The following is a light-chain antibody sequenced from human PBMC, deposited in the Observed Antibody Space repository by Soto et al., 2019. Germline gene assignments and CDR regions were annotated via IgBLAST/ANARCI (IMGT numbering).Light chain of an antibody. CDR1: QSVSSN. J-gene: IGKJ3*01. Sequence: DIVMTQSPATLSVSPGERATLSCRASQSVSSNLAWYQQKPGQAPRLLVYGASTRATGIPARFSGSGSGTEFILTISSLQSEDFVLYYCQQHNNWPSFTFGPGTKVDIK. CDR2: GAS. CDR3: QQHNNWPSFT. V-gene: IGKV3-15*01.